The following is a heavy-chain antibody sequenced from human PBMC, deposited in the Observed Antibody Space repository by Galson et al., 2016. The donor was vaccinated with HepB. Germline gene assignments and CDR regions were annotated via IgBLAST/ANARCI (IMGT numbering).Heavy chain of an antibody. J-gene: IGHJ4*02. CDR3: AAGDFWSGPSDY. D-gene: IGHD3-3*01. V-gene: IGHV1-58*01. Sequence: SVKVSCKASGFTFTNSTVQWVRQARGQRLEWIGWIVVGSINTIYAQKFQERVTITRDMSTSTAYMELSSLRSEDTAVYYCAAGDFWSGPSDYWGQGTLVSVSS. CDR1: GFTFTNST. CDR2: IVVGSINT.